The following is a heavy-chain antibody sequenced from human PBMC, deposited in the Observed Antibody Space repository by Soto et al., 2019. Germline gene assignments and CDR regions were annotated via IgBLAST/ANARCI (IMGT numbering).Heavy chain of an antibody. V-gene: IGHV4-59*08. CDR3: VFFFQAEDGIRDVRSVSAFLLNRSSDL. CDR2: IYYSGST. J-gene: IGHJ2*01. D-gene: IGHD3-10*02. Sequence: KGQECIGYIYYSGSTNYNPSLKSRVTISVDTSKNQFSLKLSSGTAADTAVYYCVFFFQAEDGIRDVRSVSAFLLNRSSDL.